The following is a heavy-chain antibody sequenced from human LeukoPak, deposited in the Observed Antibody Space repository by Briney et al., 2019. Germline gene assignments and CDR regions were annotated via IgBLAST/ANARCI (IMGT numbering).Heavy chain of an antibody. J-gene: IGHJ3*01. D-gene: IGHD2/OR15-2a*01. CDR1: GYTFTRYY. CDR3: ARTFYDTLDSDAFDF. CDR2: INPDSGGT. V-gene: IGHV1-2*02. Sequence: GASVKVSCKASGYTFTRYYMHWVRQAPGQGLEWMGWINPDSGGTNNAQKFQGRVTMTRDTSISTAYMELSRLRSDDTAVYYCARTFYDTLDSDAFDFWGQGTMVIVSS.